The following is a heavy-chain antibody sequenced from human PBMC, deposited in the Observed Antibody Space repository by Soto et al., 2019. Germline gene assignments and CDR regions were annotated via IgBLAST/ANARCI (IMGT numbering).Heavy chain of an antibody. CDR2: ISGDNGDT. Sequence: QGQLVQSGPEVKKPGASVKVSCKASGYTFSRYGISWVRQAPGQGLEWMGWISGDNGDTKYAQKVQGRVTMTIDTCTYTAYMELRSLTSDDTAIYYCAKNGQPPYDCYGMDGWGEGTTGTVSS. D-gene: IGHD2-8*01. CDR3: AKNGQPPYDCYGMDG. J-gene: IGHJ6*02. V-gene: IGHV1-18*01. CDR1: GYTFSRYG.